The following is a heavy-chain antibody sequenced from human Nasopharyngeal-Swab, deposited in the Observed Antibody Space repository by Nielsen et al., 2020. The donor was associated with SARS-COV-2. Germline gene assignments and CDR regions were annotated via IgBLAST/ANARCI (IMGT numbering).Heavy chain of an antibody. CDR3: ARQMGITMVRGVIRADYYYGMDV. V-gene: IGHV5-51*01. Sequence: KVSCKGSGYRFTSYWIGWVRQMPGKGLEWMGIIYPGDSETRYSPSFQGQVTISADKSISTAYLQWSGLKASDTAMYYCARQMGITMVRGVIRADYYYGMDVWGQGTTVTVSS. CDR2: IYPGDSET. CDR1: GYRFTSYW. J-gene: IGHJ6*02. D-gene: IGHD3-10*01.